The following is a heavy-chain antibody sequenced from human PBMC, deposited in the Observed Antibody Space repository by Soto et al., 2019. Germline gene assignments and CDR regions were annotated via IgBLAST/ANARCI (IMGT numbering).Heavy chain of an antibody. V-gene: IGHV1-3*01. Sequence: ASVKVSFKASGYTFTTYAMHWVRQAPGQRLEWMGWINAANGNTKYSQKFQGRVTITRDTSASTAYMELSSLRSEDTAVYYCARSRMNTAMVTFYYFDYWGQGTLVTVSS. D-gene: IGHD5-18*01. CDR1: GYTFTTYA. CDR3: ARSRMNTAMVTFYYFDY. CDR2: INAANGNT. J-gene: IGHJ4*02.